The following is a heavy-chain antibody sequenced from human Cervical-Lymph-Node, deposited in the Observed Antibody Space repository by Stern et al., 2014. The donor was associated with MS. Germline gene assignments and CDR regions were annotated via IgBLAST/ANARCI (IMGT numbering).Heavy chain of an antibody. J-gene: IGHJ4*02. V-gene: IGHV4-59*02. CDR2: LYYTGDN. Sequence: QVQLQESGPGLVKPSETLSLTCTVSGGSVRSYFWSWIRQPPGGGLQWIGYLYYTGDNKYNPSLKSRVSLSVDTSNNQFSLNLNSGTTADTAMYYCVAGEVAVDRFDYWGQGVLVTVSS. CDR3: VAGEVAVDRFDY. CDR1: GGSVRSYF. D-gene: IGHD2-15*01.